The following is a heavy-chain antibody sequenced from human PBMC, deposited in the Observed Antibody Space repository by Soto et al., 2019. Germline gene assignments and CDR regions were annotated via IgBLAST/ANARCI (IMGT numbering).Heavy chain of an antibody. CDR3: ASASIATTGLYYHYGMDV. V-gene: IGHV5-51*01. J-gene: IGHJ6*02. Sequence: PVECVTSSCKASGYSFTSYCIGWVLQMPGKGLEWMGIIYPGDTDTRYSPSFQCQVTISADKSISTAYLQWSSLKSSDTAMYYCASASIATTGLYYHYGMDVWGQGTPVTVSS. D-gene: IGHD6-6*01. CDR2: IYPGDTDT. CDR1: GYSFTSYC.